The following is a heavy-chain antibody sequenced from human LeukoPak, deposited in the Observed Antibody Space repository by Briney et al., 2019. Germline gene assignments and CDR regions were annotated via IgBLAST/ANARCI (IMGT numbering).Heavy chain of an antibody. CDR1: GYTFNGYY. CDR2: INPNSGGT. J-gene: IGHJ4*02. V-gene: IGHV1-2*02. D-gene: IGHD6-19*01. Sequence: GASVKVSCKASGYTFNGYYMHWVRQAPGQGLEWMGWINPNSGGTNYAQKFQGRVTMTRDTSISTAYMELNRLRSDDTAVYYCARDRAVAGGEELDYWGQGALVTVSS. CDR3: ARDRAVAGGEELDY.